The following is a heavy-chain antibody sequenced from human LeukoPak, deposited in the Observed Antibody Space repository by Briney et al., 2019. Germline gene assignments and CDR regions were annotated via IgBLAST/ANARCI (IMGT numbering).Heavy chain of an antibody. Sequence: PGGSLRLSCTASGFTIGNRWMHWVRQAPGKGLEWVSSISSSSSYIYYADSVKGRFTISRDNAKNSLYLQMNSLRAEDTAVYYCARDVLGVAAAGTNYYYYMDVWGKGTTVTVSS. V-gene: IGHV3-21*04. CDR2: ISSSSSYI. CDR3: ARDVLGVAAAGTNYYYYMDV. J-gene: IGHJ6*03. D-gene: IGHD6-13*01. CDR1: GFTIGNRW.